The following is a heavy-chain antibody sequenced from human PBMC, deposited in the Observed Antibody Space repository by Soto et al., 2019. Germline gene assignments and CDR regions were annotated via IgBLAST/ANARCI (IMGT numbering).Heavy chain of an antibody. Sequence: QVPLVQSGAEVKKPGASVKVSCKASGYTFTSYGISWVRQAPGQGLEWMGWISAYNGNTNYAQKLQGRVTMTTDTSTSTAYMELRSLSSDDTAVYYCARDPLGYYDRSGYYGYFQHWGPGTLVTVSS. V-gene: IGHV1-18*01. CDR2: ISAYNGNT. CDR1: GYTFTSYG. CDR3: ARDPLGYYDRSGYYGYFQH. D-gene: IGHD3-22*01. J-gene: IGHJ1*01.